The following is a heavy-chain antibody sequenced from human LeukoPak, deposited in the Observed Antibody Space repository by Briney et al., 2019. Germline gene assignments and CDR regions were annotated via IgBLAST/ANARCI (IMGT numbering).Heavy chain of an antibody. CDR3: ARGRGGYYYGSGTYSAYFDY. J-gene: IGHJ4*02. D-gene: IGHD3-10*01. Sequence: KPSETLSLTCAVYGGSFSGYYWSWIRQPPGKGLEWIGEINHSGSTNYNPSFKSRVTISVDTSKNQFSLKLSSVTAADTAVYYCARGRGGYYYGSGTYSAYFDYWGQGTLVTVSS. CDR1: GGSFSGYY. CDR2: INHSGST. V-gene: IGHV4-34*01.